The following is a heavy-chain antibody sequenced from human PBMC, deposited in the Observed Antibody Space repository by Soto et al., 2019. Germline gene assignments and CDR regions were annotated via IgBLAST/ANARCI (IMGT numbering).Heavy chain of an antibody. CDR1: GFTFSSYA. Sequence: QVQLVESGGGVVQPGRSLRLSCAASGFTFSSYAMHWVRQAPGKGLEWVAVISYDGSNKYYADSVKARFTISRDNSKNTLYLQMNSLRAEDTAVYYCARDRGYVDEDYWGQGTLVTVSS. CDR3: ARDRGYVDEDY. V-gene: IGHV3-30-3*01. D-gene: IGHD5-12*01. CDR2: ISYDGSNK. J-gene: IGHJ4*02.